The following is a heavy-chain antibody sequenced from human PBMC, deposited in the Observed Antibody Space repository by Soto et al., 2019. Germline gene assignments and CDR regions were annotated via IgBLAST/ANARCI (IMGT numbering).Heavy chain of an antibody. CDR1: GGTFSSYA. D-gene: IGHD6-13*01. Sequence: SVKVSCKASGGTFSSYAISWVRQAPGQGLEWMGGIIPIFGTANYAQKFQGRVTITADESTSTAYMELSSLRSEDTAVYYCARGPPIAAHFDYWGQGTLVTVSS. V-gene: IGHV1-69*13. CDR3: ARGPPIAAHFDY. J-gene: IGHJ4*02. CDR2: IIPIFGTA.